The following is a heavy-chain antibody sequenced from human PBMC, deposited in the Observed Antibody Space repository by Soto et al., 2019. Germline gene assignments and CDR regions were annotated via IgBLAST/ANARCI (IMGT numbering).Heavy chain of an antibody. CDR2: ISYDGSNK. CDR1: GFTFSSYG. D-gene: IGHD1-1*01. J-gene: IGHJ4*02. Sequence: QVQLVESGGGVVQPGRSLRLSCAASGFTFSSYGMHWVRQAPGKGLEWVAVISYDGSNKYYADSVKGRFTISRDNSKNTLYLQMNSLRAEDTAVYYCAKGLRTGFSPGGTPLGTNDNDWGQGTLVTVSS. CDR3: AKGLRTGFSPGGTPLGTNDND. V-gene: IGHV3-30*18.